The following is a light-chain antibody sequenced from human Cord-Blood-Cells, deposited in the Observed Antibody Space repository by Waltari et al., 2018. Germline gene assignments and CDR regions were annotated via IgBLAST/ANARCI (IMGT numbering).Light chain of an antibody. CDR1: QRISSY. CDR2: AAS. Sequence: DIQMTQSPSSRSASVGDRVTIICRASQRISSYLNWYQQKPGKAPKLLIYAASSLQSGVPSRFSGSGSGTDFTLTISSLQPEDFATYYCQQSYSTLTWTFGQGTKVEIK. J-gene: IGKJ1*01. V-gene: IGKV1-39*01. CDR3: QQSYSTLTWT.